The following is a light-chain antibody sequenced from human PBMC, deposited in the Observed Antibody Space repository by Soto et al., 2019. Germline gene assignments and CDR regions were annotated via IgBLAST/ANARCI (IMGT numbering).Light chain of an antibody. J-gene: IGKJ3*01. CDR2: WGS. Sequence: DIVMTQSPLSLPVTPGEPASISCRSSQSLLHSNGYTYLDWYLQKPGQSPQLLIYWGSNRASGVPDRFSGSGSGTDFTLKISRVEAEDVGAYYCMQALQTPLTFGPGTKVDIK. V-gene: IGKV2-28*01. CDR3: MQALQTPLT. CDR1: QSLLHSNGYTY.